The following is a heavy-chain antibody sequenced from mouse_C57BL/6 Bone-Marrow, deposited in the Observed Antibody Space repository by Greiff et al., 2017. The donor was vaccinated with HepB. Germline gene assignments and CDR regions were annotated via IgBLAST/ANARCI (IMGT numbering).Heavy chain of an antibody. CDR2: IRNKANGYTT. D-gene: IGHD2-2*01. V-gene: IGHV7-3*01. J-gene: IGHJ4*01. CDR1: GFTFTDYY. CDR3: ARSYGYSYAMDY. Sequence: EVQVVESGGGLVQPGGSLSLSCAASGFTFTDYYMSWVRQPPGKALEWLGFIRNKANGYTTEYSASVKGRFTISRDNSQSILYLQMNALRAEDSATYYCARSYGYSYAMDYWGQGTSVTVSS.